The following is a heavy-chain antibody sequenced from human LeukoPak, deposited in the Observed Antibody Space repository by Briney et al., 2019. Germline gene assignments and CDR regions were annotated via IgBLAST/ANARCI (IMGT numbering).Heavy chain of an antibody. J-gene: IGHJ4*02. V-gene: IGHV4-59*01. CDR3: AREEYDFWSGYYDY. D-gene: IGHD3-3*01. CDR2: IYYTGST. CDR1: GGSIGRYW. Sequence: SETLSLTCSVSGGSIGRYWWSWIRQPPGNGLEWIGYIYYTGSTNCNPSLKSRVTISLDMSKNRLSLKLSSVTAADTAVYYCAREEYDFWSGYYDYWGQGTLVTVSS.